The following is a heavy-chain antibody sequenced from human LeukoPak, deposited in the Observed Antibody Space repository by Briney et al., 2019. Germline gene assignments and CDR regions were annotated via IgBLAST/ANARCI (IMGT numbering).Heavy chain of an antibody. Sequence: PSETLSLTCTVSGGSISSYYWSWIRQPPGKGLEWIGYIYYSGSTNYNPSLKSRVTISVDTSKNQFSLKLSSVTAADTAVYYCARDGDGSGSYAPGIFDYWGQGTLVTVSS. CDR1: GGSISSYY. CDR3: ARDGDGSGSYAPGIFDY. D-gene: IGHD3-10*01. J-gene: IGHJ4*02. CDR2: IYYSGST. V-gene: IGHV4-59*01.